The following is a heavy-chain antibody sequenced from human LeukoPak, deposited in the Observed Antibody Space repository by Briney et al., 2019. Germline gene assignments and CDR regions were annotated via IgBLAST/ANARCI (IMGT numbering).Heavy chain of an antibody. CDR1: GYTFTGDY. J-gene: IGHJ4*02. V-gene: IGHV1-2*02. Sequence: RASVKVSCKASGYTFTGDYMHWVRQAPGQGLECMGWINPNSGGTNYAQRFQGRVTMTRDTSISTAYMELSRLRSDDTAVYYCARVPDYGDFHDYWGQGTLVTVSS. D-gene: IGHD4-17*01. CDR3: ARVPDYGDFHDY. CDR2: INPNSGGT.